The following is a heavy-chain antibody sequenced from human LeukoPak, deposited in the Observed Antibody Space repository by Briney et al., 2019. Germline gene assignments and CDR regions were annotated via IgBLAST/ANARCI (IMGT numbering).Heavy chain of an antibody. CDR3: ASSSWYVGGVIVIPLYY. Sequence: GASVNVSCKASGGTFSSYAISWVRQAPGQGLEWMGGIIPIFGTANYAQKFQGRVTITADESTSTAYMELSSLRSEDTAVYYCASSSWYVGGVIVIPLYYWGQGTLVTVSS. CDR2: IIPIFGTA. J-gene: IGHJ4*02. V-gene: IGHV1-69*01. D-gene: IGHD3-16*02. CDR1: GGTFSSYA.